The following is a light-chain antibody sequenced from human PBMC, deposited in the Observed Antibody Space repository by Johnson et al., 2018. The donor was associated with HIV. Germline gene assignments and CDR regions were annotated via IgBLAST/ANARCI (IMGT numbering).Light chain of an antibody. CDR2: DHN. CDR3: GTWENSRGATHV. J-gene: IGLJ1*01. V-gene: IGLV1-51*01. Sequence: QSALTQPPSVSAAPGQEVTISCSGSSSNIGHNSVSWYQQFPGTAPKLLIYDHNKRPSGIPDRFSGSKSGTSVTLGVTGLQHGDEAEYCCGTWENSRGATHVVGTGTKVTVL. CDR1: SSNIGHNS.